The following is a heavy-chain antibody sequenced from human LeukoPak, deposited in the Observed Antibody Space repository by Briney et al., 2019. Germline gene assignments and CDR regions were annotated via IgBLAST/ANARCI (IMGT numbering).Heavy chain of an antibody. CDR3: AKDDSSSWYGAVVDY. Sequence: GGSLRLSCAASGFTFSSYAMSWVRQAPGKGLEWVSAISGSGGSTYYADSVKGRFTISRDNSKNTLYLQMNSLRAEDTAVYHCAKDDSSSWYGAVVDYWGQGTLVTVSS. CDR1: GFTFSSYA. J-gene: IGHJ4*02. D-gene: IGHD6-13*01. V-gene: IGHV3-23*01. CDR2: ISGSGGST.